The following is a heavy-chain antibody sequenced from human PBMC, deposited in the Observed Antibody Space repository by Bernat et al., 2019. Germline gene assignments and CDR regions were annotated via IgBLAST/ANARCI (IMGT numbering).Heavy chain of an antibody. V-gene: IGHV3-48*03. Sequence: EVQLVESGGGLVQPGGSLRLSCAASGFTFSSYEMNWVRQAPGKGLEWVSYISSSGSTIYYADSVKGRITISRDNTKNSLYLQMNSLRAEDTAVYYCARDCSGGSCYAFDYWGQGTLVTVSS. CDR2: ISSSGSTI. J-gene: IGHJ4*02. CDR1: GFTFSSYE. D-gene: IGHD2-15*01. CDR3: ARDCSGGSCYAFDY.